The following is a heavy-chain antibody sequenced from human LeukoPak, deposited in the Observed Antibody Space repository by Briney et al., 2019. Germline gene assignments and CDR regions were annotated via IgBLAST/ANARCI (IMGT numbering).Heavy chain of an antibody. CDR2: ISGSGGST. V-gene: IGHV3-23*01. D-gene: IGHD3-22*01. Sequence: GGTLRLSCAASGFTFSSYGMSWVRQAPGKGLEWVSAISGSGGSTYYADSVKGRFTISRDNSKNTPYLQMNSLRAEDTAVYYCARLEVYYYDSSGYHDYWGQGTLVTVSS. CDR1: GFTFSSYG. J-gene: IGHJ4*02. CDR3: ARLEVYYYDSSGYHDY.